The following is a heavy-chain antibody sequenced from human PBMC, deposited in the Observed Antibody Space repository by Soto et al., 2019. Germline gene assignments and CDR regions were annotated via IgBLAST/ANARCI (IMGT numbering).Heavy chain of an antibody. CDR2: IDWDDDK. D-gene: IGHD3-22*01. CDR3: ARMDYYDSSGYYYFDY. V-gene: IGHV2-70*01. Sequence: SGPTLVNPTQTLTLTCTFSGFSLSTSGMCVSWIRQPPGKALEWLALIDWDDDKYYSTSLKTRLTISKDTSKDQVVLTMTNMDPVDTATYYCARMDYYDSSGYYYFDYWGQGTLVTVSS. J-gene: IGHJ4*02. CDR1: GFSLSTSGMC.